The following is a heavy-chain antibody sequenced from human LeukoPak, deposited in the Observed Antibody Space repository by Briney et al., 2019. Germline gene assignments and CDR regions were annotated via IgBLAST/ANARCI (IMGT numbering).Heavy chain of an antibody. CDR2: IGGTSRSR. Sequence: GGSLRLSCVASGFTFSGYSMNWVRQAPGRGLERVSSIGGTSRSRFYADSMKGRFTISRDNARNSLYLQMDSLRAEDTAVYYCAREIAAGGFDYWGQGTLVTVSS. CDR3: AREIAAGGFDY. CDR1: GFTFSGYS. V-gene: IGHV3-21*01. J-gene: IGHJ4*02. D-gene: IGHD6-13*01.